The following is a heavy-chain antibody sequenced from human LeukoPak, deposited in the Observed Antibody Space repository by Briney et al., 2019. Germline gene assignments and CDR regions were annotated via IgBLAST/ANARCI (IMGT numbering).Heavy chain of an antibody. CDR1: GYSFTSYW. V-gene: IGHV5-51*01. Sequence: GESLKISCKGSGYSFTSYWIGWVRQMPGKGLEWMGIIYPGDSDTTYSPSFQGQVTISADKSISTAYLQWSSLKASETAMYYCARSDYETSGYYSHWGQGTLFTVSS. J-gene: IGHJ4*02. D-gene: IGHD3-22*01. CDR2: IYPGDSDT. CDR3: ARSDYETSGYYSH.